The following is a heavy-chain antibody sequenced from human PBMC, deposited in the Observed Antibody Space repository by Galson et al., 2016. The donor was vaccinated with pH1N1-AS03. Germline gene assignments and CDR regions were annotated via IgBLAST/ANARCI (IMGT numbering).Heavy chain of an antibody. CDR1: GDAMSNYY. D-gene: IGHD3-10*01. CDR2: MSYSGSS. Sequence: ETLSLTCTVSGDAMSNYYWHWIRHRPGRGLEWIGHMSYSGSSNYTPSLKSRVTILVDTSKNQSSLKLSSVTAADTAVYYCARDPTWFGQQQHYFDSWGQGILVTVSS. CDR3: ARDPTWFGQQQHYFDS. J-gene: IGHJ4*02. V-gene: IGHV4-59*01.